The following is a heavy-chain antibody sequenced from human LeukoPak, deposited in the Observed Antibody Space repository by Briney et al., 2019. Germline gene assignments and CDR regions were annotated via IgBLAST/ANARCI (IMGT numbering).Heavy chain of an antibody. Sequence: SETLSLTCTVSGGSISNYYWIWIRQPAGKGLEWIGRIYSSGTTIYNPSLKSRVTMSVDTSKNQFSLKLSSVTAADTAVYFCASGSSGYDPWGQGNLVTVSS. D-gene: IGHD5-12*01. V-gene: IGHV4-4*07. CDR2: IYSSGTT. CDR3: ASGSSGYDP. J-gene: IGHJ5*02. CDR1: GGSISNYY.